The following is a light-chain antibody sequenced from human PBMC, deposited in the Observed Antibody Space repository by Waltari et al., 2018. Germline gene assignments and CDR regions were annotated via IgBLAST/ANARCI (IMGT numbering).Light chain of an antibody. Sequence: ILLTQSPGTLSLSPGERATLSCRASQSVGSSYLAWYQQKPGQAPRLLIYDASSRTTGFPDRFSVSGSDTDFSLTLSRLEPEDFAVYYCQQNGTSPLTFSGETKVAIK. V-gene: IGKV3-20*01. J-gene: IGKJ4*01. CDR3: QQNGTSPLT. CDR2: DAS. CDR1: QSVGSSY.